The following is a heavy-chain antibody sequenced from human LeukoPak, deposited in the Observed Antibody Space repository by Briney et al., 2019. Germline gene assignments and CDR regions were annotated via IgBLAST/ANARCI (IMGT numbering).Heavy chain of an antibody. CDR1: GYTFTSYD. CDR2: MNPNSGNT. D-gene: IGHD3-9*01. V-gene: IGHV1-8*02. Sequence: ASVKVSCKASGYTFTSYDIYWVRQATGQGLEWMGWMNPNSGNTGYAQKFQGRINLTRNTSISTAYMELISLRSEDTAVYYCVRAAQEGRISLTGIQTGNWFNPWGQGTMVTVSS. CDR3: VRAAQEGRISLTGIQTGNWFNP. J-gene: IGHJ5*02.